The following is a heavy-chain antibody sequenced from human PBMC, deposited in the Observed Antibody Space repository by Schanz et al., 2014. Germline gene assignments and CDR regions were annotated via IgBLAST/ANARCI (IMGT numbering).Heavy chain of an antibody. D-gene: IGHD3-22*01. CDR3: AKDASHGDYDYYFDY. CDR1: GFTFRDYY. V-gene: IGHV3-11*05. J-gene: IGHJ4*02. Sequence: VQLVESGGGLVQPGGSLRLSCAASGFTFRDYYMSWIRQAPGKGLEWVSDISSGSSYANYADSVEGRFTISRDNSKNTLYLQMNSLRAEDTAVYYCAKDASHGDYDYYFDYWGQGTLVTVSS. CDR2: ISSGSSYA.